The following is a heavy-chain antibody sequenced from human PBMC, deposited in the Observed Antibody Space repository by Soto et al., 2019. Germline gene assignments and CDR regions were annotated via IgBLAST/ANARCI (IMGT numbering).Heavy chain of an antibody. CDR1: GFTFSNAW. V-gene: IGHV3-15*07. D-gene: IGHD2-15*01. Sequence: EVQLVESGGGLVKPGGSLRLSCAASGFTFSNAWMNWVRQAPGKGLEWVGRIKSKTDGGTTDYAAPVKGRXTXXXDDSXXXXXXXXXXXXXXXXAVYYCTTLVVAATPYLGYWGQGTLVTVSS. CDR2: IKSKTDGGTT. CDR3: TTLVVAATPYLGY. J-gene: IGHJ4*02.